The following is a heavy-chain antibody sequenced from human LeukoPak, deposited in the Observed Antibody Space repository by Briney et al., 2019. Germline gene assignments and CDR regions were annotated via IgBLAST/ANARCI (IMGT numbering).Heavy chain of an antibody. J-gene: IGHJ4*02. Sequence: GGSLRLSCAVSGFTFSDYYMSWIRQAPGKGLEWVSYISSSSDYTKYADSVRGRFTISRDNANNALYLQMNSLRVEDTALYYCARTLLNWGLNNWGQGTLVTVSS. CDR1: GFTFSDYY. V-gene: IGHV3-11*03. CDR3: ARTLLNWGLNN. CDR2: ISSSSDYT. D-gene: IGHD7-27*01.